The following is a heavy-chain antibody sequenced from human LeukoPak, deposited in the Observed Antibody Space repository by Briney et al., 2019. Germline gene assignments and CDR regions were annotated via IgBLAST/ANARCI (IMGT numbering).Heavy chain of an antibody. V-gene: IGHV3-53*01. D-gene: IGHD5-18*01. Sequence: PGGSLRLSCAASGFTVRSNYMSWVRQAPGKGLEWVSVFYSGGRTYYADSVKGRFTVSRDNSKNTLYLQMNSLRAEDTDVYYCAREQRGYSYGYPLILPDYWGQGTLVTVSS. CDR1: GFTVRSNY. CDR2: FYSGGRT. J-gene: IGHJ4*02. CDR3: AREQRGYSYGYPLILPDY.